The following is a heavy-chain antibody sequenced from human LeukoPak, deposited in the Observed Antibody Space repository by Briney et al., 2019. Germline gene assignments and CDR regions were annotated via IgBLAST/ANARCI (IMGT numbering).Heavy chain of an antibody. CDR3: APLLFSPYCGGDCYAAPSDS. Sequence: PGGSLRLSCAASGFTFSSYWMHWVRQAPGKGLVWVSRINSDGSNTSYSDSVKGRFTISRDNAKSTLYLQMNSLGAEDTAVYYCAPLLFSPYCGGDCYAAPSDSWGQGTLVTVSS. D-gene: IGHD2-21*02. V-gene: IGHV3-74*01. J-gene: IGHJ4*02. CDR2: INSDGSNT. CDR1: GFTFSSYW.